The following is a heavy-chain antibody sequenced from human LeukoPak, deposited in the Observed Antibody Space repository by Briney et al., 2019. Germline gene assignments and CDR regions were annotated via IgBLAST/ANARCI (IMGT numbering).Heavy chain of an antibody. D-gene: IGHD6-19*01. Sequence: ASVKVSCKASGYPFSDDCMHWLQHAPGKGLEWMGRVDPEDEETMIAEKFQGRVTMTADTSTDTAYMELSSLRSEDTAIYYCATEIAVTGMIRYFDYWGQGTLVTVSS. J-gene: IGHJ4*02. CDR3: ATEIAVTGMIRYFDY. CDR1: GYPFSDDC. CDR2: VDPEDEET. V-gene: IGHV1-69-2*01.